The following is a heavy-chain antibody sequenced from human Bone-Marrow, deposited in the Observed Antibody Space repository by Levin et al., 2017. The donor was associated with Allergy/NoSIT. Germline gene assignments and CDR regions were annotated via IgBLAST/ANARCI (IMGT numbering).Heavy chain of an antibody. CDR1: GFTFSSYG. V-gene: IGHV3-30*18. J-gene: IGHJ4*02. Sequence: GGSLRLSCAASGFTFSSYGMHWVRQAPGKGLEGVAVISYDGSNKNYADSVKGRFTISRDNSKNTLYLQMNSLRAEDTAVYYCAKGGRYCSGGSGYQIYYFDYWGQGTLVTVSS. D-gene: IGHD2-15*01. CDR2: ISYDGSNK. CDR3: AKGGRYCSGGSGYQIYYFDY.